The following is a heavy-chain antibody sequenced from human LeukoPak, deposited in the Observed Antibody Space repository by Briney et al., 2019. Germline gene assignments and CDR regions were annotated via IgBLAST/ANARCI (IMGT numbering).Heavy chain of an antibody. D-gene: IGHD6-6*01. J-gene: IGHJ6*03. V-gene: IGHV4-4*07. Sequence: SETLSLTCTVSGGSDIRYYGSCVRQPAGKGLEWIGRIYTSGSTNYNPSLKSRVTISVDKSKNQFSLKLSSVTAADTAVYYCARKSSSSSEYYYYMDVWGKGTTVTVSS. CDR3: ARKSSSSSEYYYYMDV. CDR1: GGSDIRYY. CDR2: IYTSGST.